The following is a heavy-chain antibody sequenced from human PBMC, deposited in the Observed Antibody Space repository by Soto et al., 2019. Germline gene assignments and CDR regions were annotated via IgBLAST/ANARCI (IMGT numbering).Heavy chain of an antibody. CDR2: IWYDGSNK. Sequence: QVQLVESGGGVVQPGRSLRLSCAASGFTFSSYGMHWVRQAPGKGLEWVAVIWYDGSNKYYADSVKGRFTISRDNSKNTLYLQMNSRRAEDTAVYYCARERQQLVRYYFDYWGQGTLVTVSS. D-gene: IGHD6-13*01. CDR3: ARERQQLVRYYFDY. CDR1: GFTFSSYG. V-gene: IGHV3-33*01. J-gene: IGHJ4*02.